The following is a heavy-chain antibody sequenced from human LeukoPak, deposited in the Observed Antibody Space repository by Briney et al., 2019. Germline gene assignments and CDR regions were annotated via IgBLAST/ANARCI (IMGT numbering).Heavy chain of an antibody. D-gene: IGHD6-13*01. CDR1: GYTFTTYY. CDR2: INPSGGSA. J-gene: IGHJ4*02. V-gene: IGHV1-46*01. Sequence: ASVKVSCKASGYTFTTYYMHWVRQAPGQGLEWMGIINPSGGSASYAQEFQGRVTMTRDTSTSTVYMELSSLRSEDTAIYYCARVPGIAAAGTVYFDYWGQGTLVTVSS. CDR3: ARVPGIAAAGTVYFDY.